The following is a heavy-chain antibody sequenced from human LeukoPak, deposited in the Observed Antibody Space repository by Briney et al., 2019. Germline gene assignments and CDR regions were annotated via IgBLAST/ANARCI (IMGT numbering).Heavy chain of an antibody. CDR2: TYTSGST. D-gene: IGHD3-3*01. CDR1: GGSISSGSYY. V-gene: IGHV4-61*02. J-gene: IGHJ4*02. Sequence: SETLSLTCTVSGGSISSGSYYWSWIRQPAGKGLEWIGRTYTSGSTNYNPSLKRRVTISVDTSKNQFSLKLSSVTAADTAVYYCARGRYNDFWSGFDYWGQGTLVTVSS. CDR3: ARGRYNDFWSGFDY.